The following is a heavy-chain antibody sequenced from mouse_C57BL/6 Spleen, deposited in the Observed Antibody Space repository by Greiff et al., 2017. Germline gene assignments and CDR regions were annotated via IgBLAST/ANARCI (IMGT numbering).Heavy chain of an antibody. CDR3: ARNTDNGAMDC. CDR2: IDPNRGGT. Sequence: QVQLQQPGAELVKPGASVKLSCKASGYTFTSYWMHWVKQRPGRGLEWIGRIDPNRGGTKYNEKFKSKATLTVDKPSSTAYMQLSSLTSEDSAVYYCARNTDNGAMDCWGQGTSVTVSS. V-gene: IGHV1-72*01. CDR1: GYTFTSYW. J-gene: IGHJ4*01.